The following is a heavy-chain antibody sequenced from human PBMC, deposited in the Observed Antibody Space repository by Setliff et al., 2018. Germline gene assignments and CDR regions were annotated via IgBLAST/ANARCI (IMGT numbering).Heavy chain of an antibody. CDR2: ISAYNGNT. Sequence: ASVKVSCKASGYTFTSYGISWVRQAPGQGLEWMGWISAYNGNTNYAQKLQGRVTMTTVTSTSTAYMELRSLRSDDTAVYYCARAARRGSGYYDTVARYFDYWGQGTLVTVSS. CDR3: ARAARRGSGYYDTVARYFDY. D-gene: IGHD3-22*01. V-gene: IGHV1-18*01. CDR1: GYTFTSYG. J-gene: IGHJ4*02.